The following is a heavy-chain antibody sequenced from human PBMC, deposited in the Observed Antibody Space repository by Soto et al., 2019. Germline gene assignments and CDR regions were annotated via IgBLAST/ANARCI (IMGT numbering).Heavy chain of an antibody. J-gene: IGHJ4*02. CDR2: TYYRSRWYN. CDR1: EDSVSTNSAT. D-gene: IGHD3-10*01. V-gene: IGHV6-1*01. CDR3: ARELYYYGSGSYYIHYLDY. Sequence: SQTLSLTCAISEDSVSTNSATWDWIRQSPSRGLEWLGRTYYRSRWYNDYAVSVKSRITINPDTSKNQFSLQLNSVTPEDTAVYYCARELYYYGSGSYYIHYLDYWGQGTLVTVSS.